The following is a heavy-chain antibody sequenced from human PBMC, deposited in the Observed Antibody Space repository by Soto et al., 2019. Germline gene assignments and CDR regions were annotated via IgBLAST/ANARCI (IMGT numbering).Heavy chain of an antibody. Sequence: VASVKVSCKASGYTFTSYGISWVRQAPGQGLEWMGWISAYNGNTNYAQKLQGRVTITTDTSTSTAYMELRSLRSDDTAVYYCARVVYGMDVWGQGTTVTVSS. J-gene: IGHJ6*02. CDR1: GYTFTSYG. CDR2: ISAYNGNT. CDR3: ARVVYGMDV. V-gene: IGHV1-18*01.